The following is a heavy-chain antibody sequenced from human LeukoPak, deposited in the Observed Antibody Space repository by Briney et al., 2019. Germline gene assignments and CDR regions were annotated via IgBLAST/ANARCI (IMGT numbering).Heavy chain of an antibody. D-gene: IGHD5-24*01. CDR2: IIPIFGTA. V-gene: IGHV1-69*05. Sequence: SVKVSCKASGGTFSSYAISWVRQAPGQGLEWMGRIIPIFGTANYAQKFQGRVTITTDESTSTAYMELSSLRSEDTAVYYCASTYDRNPDGAFDIRGQGTMVTVSS. CDR1: GGTFSSYA. CDR3: ASTYDRNPDGAFDI. J-gene: IGHJ3*02.